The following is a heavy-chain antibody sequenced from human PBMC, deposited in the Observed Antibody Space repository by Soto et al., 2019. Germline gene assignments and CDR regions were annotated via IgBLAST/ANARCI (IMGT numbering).Heavy chain of an antibody. V-gene: IGHV6-1*01. CDR2: TYYRSKWYN. J-gene: IGHJ5*02. CDR1: ADGVYINSAA. CDR3: ARSKEPLESNWFDH. D-gene: IGHD1-26*01. Sequence: RSLDYGISADGVYINSAAWNWIRQSPSRDLEWLGRTYYRSKWYNDYAVSMKSRITINPDTSKNQFSLQLNSVTPEDTAVYYCARSKEPLESNWFDHWGEG.